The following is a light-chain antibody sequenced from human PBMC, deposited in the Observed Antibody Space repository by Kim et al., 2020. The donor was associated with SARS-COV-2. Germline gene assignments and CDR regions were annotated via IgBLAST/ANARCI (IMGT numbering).Light chain of an antibody. CDR2: WAS. CDR3: QQYFSSPYT. Sequence: RATIHCKSRQSVLYSSNNKNFLAWYQQKPGQPPKVLIYWASTRESGVPDRFSGSGSATDFTLTISSLQAEDVAVYFCQQYFSSPYTFGQGTKLEI. V-gene: IGKV4-1*01. CDR1: QSVLYSSNNKNF. J-gene: IGKJ2*01.